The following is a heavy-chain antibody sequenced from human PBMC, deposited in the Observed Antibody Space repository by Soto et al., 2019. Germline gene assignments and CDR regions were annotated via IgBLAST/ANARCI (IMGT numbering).Heavy chain of an antibody. J-gene: IGHJ6*02. CDR1: GGTFSSYA. V-gene: IGHV1-69*01. CDR3: ARVGCSSTSCLYYYYYGMDV. Sequence: QVQLVQSGAEVKKPGSSVKVSCKASGGTFSSYAISWVRQAPGQGLEWMGGIIPIFGRANYAQKFQGRVTITADESTSTAYMELSSLRSEDTAVYYCARVGCSSTSCLYYYYYGMDVWGQGTTVTVSS. D-gene: IGHD2-2*01. CDR2: IIPIFGRA.